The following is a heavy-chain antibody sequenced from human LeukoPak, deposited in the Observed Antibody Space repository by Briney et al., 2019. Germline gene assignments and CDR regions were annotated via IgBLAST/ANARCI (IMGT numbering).Heavy chain of an antibody. CDR3: AKGEYSNSWSGLAAFDI. CDR2: ISGSGGST. D-gene: IGHD6-13*01. Sequence: PGGTLRLSCAASGFTFSSYGMSWVRQAPGKGLEWVSAISGSGGSTYYADSVKGRFTISRDNSKNTLYLQMNSLRAEDTAVYYCAKGEYSNSWSGLAAFDIWGQGTMVTVSS. CDR1: GFTFSSYG. V-gene: IGHV3-23*01. J-gene: IGHJ3*02.